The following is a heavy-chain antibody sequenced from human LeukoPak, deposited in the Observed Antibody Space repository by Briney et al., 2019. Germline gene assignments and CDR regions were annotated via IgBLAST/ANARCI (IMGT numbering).Heavy chain of an antibody. CDR2: INPNSGGT. J-gene: IGHJ5*02. D-gene: IGHD4-17*01. Sequence: ASVTVSCKASGYTFTGYYMHWVRQAPGQGLEWMGWINPNSGGTNYAQKFQGRVTMTRDTSISTAYMELSRLRSDDTAVYYCARAGGTTVTTSWFDPWGQGTLVTVSS. V-gene: IGHV1-2*02. CDR1: GYTFTGYY. CDR3: ARAGGTTVTTSWFDP.